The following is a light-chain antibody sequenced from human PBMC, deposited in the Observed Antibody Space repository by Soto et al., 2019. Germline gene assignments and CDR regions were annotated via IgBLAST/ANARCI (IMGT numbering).Light chain of an antibody. CDR1: PRISGY. Sequence: EFVGSKCPTTLSESPGARATLSCRASPRISGYLGWYQQKPGQAPRLLIYDASNRATGLPVRFSGRGSGTDDTLTITSRLQDDVATSYCRQRNNWSSTFGQGTKVDIK. CDR3: RQRNNWSST. V-gene: IGKV3-11*01. CDR2: DAS. J-gene: IGKJ1*01.